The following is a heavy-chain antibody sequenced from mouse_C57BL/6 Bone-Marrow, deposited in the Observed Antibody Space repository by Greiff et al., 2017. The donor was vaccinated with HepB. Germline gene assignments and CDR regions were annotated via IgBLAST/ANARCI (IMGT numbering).Heavy chain of an antibody. V-gene: IGHV3-6*01. J-gene: IGHJ3*01. CDR1: GYSITSGYY. D-gene: IGHD1-1*01. Sequence: EVQLQESGPGLVKPSQSLSLTCSVPGYSITSGYYWNWIRQFPGNKLEWMGYISYDGSNNYNPSLKNRISITRDTSKNQFFLKLNSVTTEDTATYYCARNYYGSSPLAYWGQGTLVTVSA. CDR2: ISYDGSN. CDR3: ARNYYGSSPLAY.